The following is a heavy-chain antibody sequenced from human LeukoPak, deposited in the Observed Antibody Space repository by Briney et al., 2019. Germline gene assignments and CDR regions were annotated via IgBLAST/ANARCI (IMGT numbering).Heavy chain of an antibody. CDR2: IYYSGST. CDR3: AKQPARNWFDP. Sequence: SETLSLTCAVSGGSISSGGYSWSWIRQTPGKGLEWIGYIYYSGSTNYNPSLKSRVTISVDTSKNQFSLKLSSVTAADTAVYYCAKQPARNWFDPWGQGTLVTVSS. V-gene: IGHV4-61*08. D-gene: IGHD5-18*01. J-gene: IGHJ5*02. CDR1: GGSISSGGYS.